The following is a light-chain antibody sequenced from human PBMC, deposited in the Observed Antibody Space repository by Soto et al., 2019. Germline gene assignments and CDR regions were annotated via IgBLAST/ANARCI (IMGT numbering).Light chain of an antibody. V-gene: IGKV2-28*01. Sequence: DLGMTQSPLSLPVTPGESASISCRSSQSLLHTNGYNYLDWYLQKPGQPPQLLIYLGSNRAPGVPDRFSGSGSVQDFTLKISSVEAEDVGVYYCMHALPTQGWTFGQGTKVEIK. CDR2: LGS. J-gene: IGKJ1*01. CDR1: QSLLHTNGYNY. CDR3: MHALPTQGWT.